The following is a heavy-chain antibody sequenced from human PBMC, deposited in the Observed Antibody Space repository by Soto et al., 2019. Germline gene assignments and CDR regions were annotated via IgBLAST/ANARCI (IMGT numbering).Heavy chain of an antibody. V-gene: IGHV3-30-3*01. CDR2: ISYDGSYK. CDR1: GFTFSSYA. D-gene: IGHD6-25*01. Sequence: PGGSLRLSCAASGFTFSSYAMHWVRQAPGKGLEWVAVISYDGSYKYYADSVKGRFTISRDNSKNTLYLQMNSLRAEDTAVYYCARAFCCSGYYYYGMDVWGQGTTVTVS. CDR3: ARAFCCSGYYYYGMDV. J-gene: IGHJ6*02.